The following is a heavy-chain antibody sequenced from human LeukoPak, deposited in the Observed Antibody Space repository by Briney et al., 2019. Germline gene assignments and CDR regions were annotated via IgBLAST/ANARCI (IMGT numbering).Heavy chain of an antibody. CDR1: GYTLTELS. CDR3: ATKSTLYYDGLYGMDV. V-gene: IGHV1-24*01. J-gene: IGHJ6*02. Sequence: GSVKVSCKVSGYTLTELSMHWVRQAPGKGLEWMGGFDPEDGETTYAQKFQGRVTMTEDTSTDTAYMELSSLRSEDTAVYYCATKSTLYYDGLYGMDVWGQGTTVTVSS. CDR2: FDPEDGET. D-gene: IGHD3-3*01.